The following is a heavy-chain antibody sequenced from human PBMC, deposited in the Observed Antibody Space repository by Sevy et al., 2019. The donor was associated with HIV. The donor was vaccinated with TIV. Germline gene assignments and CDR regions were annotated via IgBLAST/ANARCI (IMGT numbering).Heavy chain of an antibody. J-gene: IGHJ4*02. D-gene: IGHD4-4*01. V-gene: IGHV3-11*01. CDR1: GFTFSDYY. Sequence: GGSLRLSCAASGFTFSDYYMTWIRLAPGKGLEWVAYITSSGDTIYYADSVKGRFTISRDNAKNSLYLQMNNLRAEDTAVYYCAREYDYSHYAFDYWGQGTLVTVSS. CDR2: ITSSGDTI. CDR3: AREYDYSHYAFDY.